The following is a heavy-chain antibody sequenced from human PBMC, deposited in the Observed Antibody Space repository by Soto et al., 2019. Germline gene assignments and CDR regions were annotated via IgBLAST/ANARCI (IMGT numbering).Heavy chain of an antibody. CDR1: GGSLSNYG. V-gene: IGHV1-69*01. D-gene: IGHD3-22*01. CDR2: IIPVFGTP. Sequence: QVXLVQSGAXVXKPGSSVKVSCKASGGSLSNYGISWVRQAPGQGLEWMGAIIPVFGTPNYAQKFQDRVTITADESTTTVYMEVRSLTSEDTAVYYCARGDATKIVVTTYYAMDVWGQGTTVTVSS. J-gene: IGHJ6*02. CDR3: ARGDATKIVVTTYYAMDV.